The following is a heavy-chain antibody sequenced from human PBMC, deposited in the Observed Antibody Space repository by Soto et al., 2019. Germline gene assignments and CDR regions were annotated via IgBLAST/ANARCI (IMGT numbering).Heavy chain of an antibody. D-gene: IGHD3-16*01. CDR2: IWYDGSNK. J-gene: IGHJ2*01. V-gene: IGHV3-33*01. Sequence: QVQLVESGGGVVQPGRSLRLSCAASGFTFSSYGMHWVRQAPGKGLEWVAVIWYDGSNKYYADSVKGRFTISRDNSKNTMYLQMNRLRAEDTAVYYCARVGAGGTPNNPRWYFDLWGRGTLVTVSS. CDR3: ARVGAGGTPNNPRWYFDL. CDR1: GFTFSSYG.